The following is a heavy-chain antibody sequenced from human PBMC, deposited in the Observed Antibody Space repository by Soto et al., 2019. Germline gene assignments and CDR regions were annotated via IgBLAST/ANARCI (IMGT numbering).Heavy chain of an antibody. CDR3: ARHSSNAWHFQH. Sequence: QPQLQESGPGLVKPSETLSLTWTVSGASISGSNYFWAWFGQPPGKGLEWIGSIYYSAGSTYFSPSLKSRATISVNTSRNQFSLMVNSVTAADTAVYLCARHSSNAWHFQHWGQGTLVTVSS. CDR1: GASISGSNYF. D-gene: IGHD3-16*01. J-gene: IGHJ1*01. V-gene: IGHV4-39*01. CDR2: IYYSAGST.